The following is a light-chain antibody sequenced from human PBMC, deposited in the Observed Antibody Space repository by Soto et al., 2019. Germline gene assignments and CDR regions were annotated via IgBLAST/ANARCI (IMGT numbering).Light chain of an antibody. Sequence: IVFAQSSGSPSFSSGERATPSCRASQSVSSSLAWYQQKPGQAPRLLVYDASTRATGIPARFSGSGSETDFTLSISSLEPEDFAVYFCQQRSNWPLTFGGGTKVDIK. J-gene: IGKJ4*01. CDR1: QSVSSS. CDR2: DAS. V-gene: IGKV3-11*01. CDR3: QQRSNWPLT.